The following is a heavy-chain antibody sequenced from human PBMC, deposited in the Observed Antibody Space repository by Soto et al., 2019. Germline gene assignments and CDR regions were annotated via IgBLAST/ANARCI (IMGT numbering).Heavy chain of an antibody. D-gene: IGHD3-22*01. V-gene: IGHV1-2*02. J-gene: IGHJ3*02. Sequence: ASVKVSCKASGYTFTDYYIHWVRQAPGQGLEWMVWINPNSGDTNYAERFQGRVTMTRDTSISTAYMELSTLRSDATAVYYCARENVPDSSDYYSDALDIWGQGTLVTVSS. CDR3: ARENVPDSSDYYSDALDI. CDR2: INPNSGDT. CDR1: GYTFTDYY.